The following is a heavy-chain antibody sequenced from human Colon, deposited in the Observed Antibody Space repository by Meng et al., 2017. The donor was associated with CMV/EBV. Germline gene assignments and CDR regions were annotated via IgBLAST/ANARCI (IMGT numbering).Heavy chain of an antibody. V-gene: IGHV1-2*02. D-gene: IGHD6-13*01. CDR1: GYTFTANH. Sequence: QVQLVQSGTEVKKPGASVKVSCKTSGYTFTANHLHWVRQAPGQGIEWMGWIYPQDGGTYFAQKFQDRVTLTRDTSITTAYMELSGLTSDDTATYYCVRESWYFDFWGEGTLVTVSS. CDR2: IYPQDGGT. CDR3: VRESWYFDF. J-gene: IGHJ4*02.